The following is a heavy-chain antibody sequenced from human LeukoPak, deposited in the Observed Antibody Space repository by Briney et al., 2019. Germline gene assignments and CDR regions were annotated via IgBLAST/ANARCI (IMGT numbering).Heavy chain of an antibody. V-gene: IGHV3-21*01. CDR2: ISSSSNYI. CDR3: ARDRFYYDSSGYPAFDY. J-gene: IGHJ4*02. CDR1: GFTFSSYY. Sequence: GGSLRLSCAASGFTFSSYYMNWVRQAPGKGLEWVSSISSSSNYIYYTDSVKGRFTISRDSAENSLYLQMNSLRAEDTAVYYCARDRFYYDSSGYPAFDYWGQGTLVTVSS. D-gene: IGHD3-22*01.